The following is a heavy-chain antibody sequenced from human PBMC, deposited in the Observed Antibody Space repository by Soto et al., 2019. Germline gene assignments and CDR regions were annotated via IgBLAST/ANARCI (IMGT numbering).Heavy chain of an antibody. Sequence: GASVKVSCKASGYTFTSYAMHWVRQAPGQRLEWMGWINAGNGNTKYSQKFQGRVTITRDTSASTAYMELSSLRSEDTAVYYCARDKRHYGSGIRAAFAIWGQGTMVTVSS. V-gene: IGHV1-3*01. D-gene: IGHD3-10*01. CDR2: INAGNGNT. J-gene: IGHJ3*02. CDR3: ARDKRHYGSGIRAAFAI. CDR1: GYTFTSYA.